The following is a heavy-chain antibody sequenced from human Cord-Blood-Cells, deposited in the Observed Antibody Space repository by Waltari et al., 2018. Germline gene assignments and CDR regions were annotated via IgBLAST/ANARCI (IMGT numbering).Heavy chain of an antibody. V-gene: IGHV4-34*01. Sequence: QVQLQQWGAGLLKPSETLSLTCAVYGGSFSGYYWSWIRQPPGKGLEWIGGSNHSGSTNSNPSLKSRVTISVDTSKNQCSRKLVSVTAADTAVYYCARVDSSSWLNWFDPWGQGTLVTVSS. CDR1: GGSFSGYY. D-gene: IGHD6-13*01. J-gene: IGHJ5*02. CDR2: SNHSGST. CDR3: ARVDSSSWLNWFDP.